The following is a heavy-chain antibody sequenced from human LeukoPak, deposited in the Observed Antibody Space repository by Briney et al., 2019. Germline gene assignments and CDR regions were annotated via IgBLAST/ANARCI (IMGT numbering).Heavy chain of an antibody. CDR2: INPSGGST. CDR1: GYTFTSYY. CDR3: ARGDRWELLDY. Sequence: GASVKVSCRASGYTFTSYYMHWVRQAPGQGLEWMGIINPSGGSTSYAQKFQGRVTMTRDTSTSTVYMELSSLRSEDTAVCYCARGDRWELLDYWGQGTLVTVSS. D-gene: IGHD1-26*01. J-gene: IGHJ4*02. V-gene: IGHV1-46*01.